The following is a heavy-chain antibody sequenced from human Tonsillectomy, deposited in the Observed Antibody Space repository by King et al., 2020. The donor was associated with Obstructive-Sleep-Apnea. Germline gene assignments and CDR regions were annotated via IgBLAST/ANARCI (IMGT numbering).Heavy chain of an antibody. J-gene: IGHJ4*02. CDR2: IKQHGSEK. CDR3: ARARSSWFIDY. Sequence: VQLVQSGGGLVQPGGSLRLSCAASGFTFNSYWMTWVRQAPGKGLEWVANIKQHGSEKYYVDSVKGRFTISRDNAKNSLSLQLNSLRVEETAVYYCARARSSWFIDYWGQGTLVTVSS. D-gene: IGHD6-13*01. V-gene: IGHV3-7*03. CDR1: GFTFNSYW.